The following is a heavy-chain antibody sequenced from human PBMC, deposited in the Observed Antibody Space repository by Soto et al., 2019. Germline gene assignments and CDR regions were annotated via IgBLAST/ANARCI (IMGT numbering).Heavy chain of an antibody. CDR1: GGSISSSSYY. CDR3: ARLGGGYSYGKPLDY. Sequence: PSETLSLTCTVSGGSISSSSYYWGWIRQPPGKGLEWIGSIYYSGSTYYNPSLKSRVTISVDTSKNQFSLKLSSVTAADTAVYYCARLGGGYSYGKPLDYWGQGTLVTVSS. V-gene: IGHV4-39*01. D-gene: IGHD5-18*01. CDR2: IYYSGST. J-gene: IGHJ4*02.